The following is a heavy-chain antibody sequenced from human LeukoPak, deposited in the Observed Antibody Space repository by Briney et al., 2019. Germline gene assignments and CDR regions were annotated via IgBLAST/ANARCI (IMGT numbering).Heavy chain of an antibody. CDR3: ARQAGGDYDFWSGYQDDAFDI. D-gene: IGHD3-3*01. CDR1: GGSISSYY. V-gene: IGHV4-59*08. Sequence: SDTLSLTCTVSGGSISSYYWGWIRQPPGKGLEGIGYIYYSGSTNYNPSLKSRVTISVDTSKNQFSLKLSSVTAEDTDVYYCARQAGGDYDFWSGYQDDAFDIWGQGTMVTVS. J-gene: IGHJ3*02. CDR2: IYYSGST.